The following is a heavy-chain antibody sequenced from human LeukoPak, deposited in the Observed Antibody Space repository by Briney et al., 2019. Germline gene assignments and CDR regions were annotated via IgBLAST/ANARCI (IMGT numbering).Heavy chain of an antibody. CDR1: GGSISSGDYY. V-gene: IGHV4-61*02. J-gene: IGHJ4*02. D-gene: IGHD3-9*01. Sequence: SQTLSLTCTVSGGSISSGDYYWSWIRQPAGKGLEWIGRIYTSGSTNYNPSLKSRVTMSVDTSKNQFSLKLSSVTAADTAVYYCARGPLGYDILTGYYGAYYFDYWGQGTLVTVSS. CDR2: IYTSGST. CDR3: ARGPLGYDILTGYYGAYYFDY.